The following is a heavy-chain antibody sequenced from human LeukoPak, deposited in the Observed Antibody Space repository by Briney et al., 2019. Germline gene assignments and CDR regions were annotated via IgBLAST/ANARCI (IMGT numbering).Heavy chain of an antibody. Sequence: GGSLRLSCAASGFTFSTYPMSWVRQAPGKGLEWVSAISGRGGDTYCADSVKGRFTISRDNSKNTLYLQMNSLRAEDTALYYCATSSGWYPKYFDYWGQGTLVTFSS. D-gene: IGHD6-19*01. CDR3: ATSSGWYPKYFDY. CDR2: ISGRGGDT. CDR1: GFTFSTYP. V-gene: IGHV3-23*01. J-gene: IGHJ4*02.